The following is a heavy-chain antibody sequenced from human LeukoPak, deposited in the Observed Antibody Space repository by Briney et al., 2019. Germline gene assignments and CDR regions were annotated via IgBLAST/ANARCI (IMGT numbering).Heavy chain of an antibody. J-gene: IGHJ5*02. CDR1: GYIFTGYY. D-gene: IGHD2-15*01. CDR3: ARGPPEYCSGGSCYSGRNWIDP. CDR2: INPNTGGA. V-gene: IGHV1-2*02. Sequence: ASVKVSYKTSGYIFTGYYIHWLRQAPGQGLEWMGWINPNTGGADYALKFQGRVTMTRDTSTNTVYMALSRLRSDDTAVYYCARGPPEYCSGGSCYSGRNWIDPWGQGTLVTVSS.